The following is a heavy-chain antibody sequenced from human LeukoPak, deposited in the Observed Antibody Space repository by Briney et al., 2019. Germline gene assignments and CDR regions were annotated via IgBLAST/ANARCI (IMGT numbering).Heavy chain of an antibody. CDR1: GGTFSSYA. Sequence: GASVKVSCKASGGTFSSYAISWVRQAPGQGLEWMGGIIPIFGTANYAQKFQGRVTITADESTSTAYMELSSLRSEDTAVYYCARAPNYYDSSGYWPLMYFDLWGRGTLVTDSS. CDR2: IIPIFGTA. J-gene: IGHJ2*01. D-gene: IGHD3-22*01. CDR3: ARAPNYYDSSGYWPLMYFDL. V-gene: IGHV1-69*13.